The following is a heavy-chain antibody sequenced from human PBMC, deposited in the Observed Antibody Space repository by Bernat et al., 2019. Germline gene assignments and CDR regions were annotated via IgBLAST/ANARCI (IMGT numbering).Heavy chain of an antibody. CDR2: INHSGST. CDR1: GGSFSGYY. D-gene: IGHD2-21*02. Sequence: QVQLQQWCAGLLKLSETLSLTCAVYGGSFSGYYWTWIRQPPGKGLEWIGEINHSGSTNYNPSLKSRVTIAVDTSKKLFSLKLGAVAAEDSAVGDCAGGKGVVTAIWGQGTLVTVSS. CDR3: AGGKGVVTAI. J-gene: IGHJ4*02. V-gene: IGHV4-34*01.